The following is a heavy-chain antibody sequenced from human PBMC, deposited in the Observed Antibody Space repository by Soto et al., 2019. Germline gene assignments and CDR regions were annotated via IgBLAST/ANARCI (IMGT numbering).Heavy chain of an antibody. J-gene: IGHJ3*02. CDR2: INPSGGST. D-gene: IGHD6-13*01. Sequence: ASVKVSCKASGYTFTSYYMHWVRQAPGQGLEWMGIINPSGGSTSYAQKFQGRVTMTRDTSTSTVYMELSSLRSEDTAVYYCARGDSSSWYGTYAFDIWGQGTTVTVSS. V-gene: IGHV1-46*03. CDR3: ARGDSSSWYGTYAFDI. CDR1: GYTFTSYY.